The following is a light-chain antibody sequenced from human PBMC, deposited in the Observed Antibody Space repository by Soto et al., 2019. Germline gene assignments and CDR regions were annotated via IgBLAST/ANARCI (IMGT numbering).Light chain of an antibody. V-gene: IGLV2-23*01. J-gene: IGLJ3*02. Sequence: QSALTQPASVSGSPGQSITISCTGTSSDVGNYNLVSWYQQHPGKAPKLMISEGSKRSSGVSNRFSGSKSGNTAYLTISGLQAEDEADYYCCSYAGSSTWVFGGGTKLTVL. CDR3: CSYAGSSTWV. CDR2: EGS. CDR1: SSDVGNYNL.